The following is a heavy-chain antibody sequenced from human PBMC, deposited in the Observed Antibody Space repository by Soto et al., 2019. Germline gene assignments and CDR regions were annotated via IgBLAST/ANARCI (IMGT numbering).Heavy chain of an antibody. V-gene: IGHV4-59*01. D-gene: IGHD3-10*01. J-gene: IGHJ5*02. CDR1: GGSISSYY. CDR2: IYYSGST. CDR3: ASLQYYYGSGSYPSWFDP. Sequence: SSETLSLTCTVSGGSISSYYWSWIRQPPGEGLEWIGYIYYSGSTNYNPSLKSRVTISVDTSKNQFSLKLSSVTAADTAVYYCASLQYYYGSGSYPSWFDPWGQGTLVTVSS.